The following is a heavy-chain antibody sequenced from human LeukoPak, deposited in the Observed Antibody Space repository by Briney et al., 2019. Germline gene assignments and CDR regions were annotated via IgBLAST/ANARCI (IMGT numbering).Heavy chain of an antibody. V-gene: IGHV4-59*08. CDR1: GGSITSYY. D-gene: IGHD1-26*01. CDR2: IYYSGST. J-gene: IGHJ4*02. CDR3: ARHSGSSPHYFDY. Sequence: SETLSLTCTVSGGSITSYYWSWLRQPPGKGLEWIGFIYYSGSTHYQSSLNSRVTISVDTSRNQFSLRLSSVTAADTAVYYCARHSGSSPHYFDYWGQGTLVTVSS.